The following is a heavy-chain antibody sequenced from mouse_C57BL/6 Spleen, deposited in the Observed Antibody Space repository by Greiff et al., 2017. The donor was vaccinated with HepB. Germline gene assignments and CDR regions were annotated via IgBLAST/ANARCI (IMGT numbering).Heavy chain of an antibody. CDR2: ISYSGST. J-gene: IGHJ2*01. CDR1: GYSITSGYD. Sequence: EVQLQQSGPGMVKPSQSLSLTCTVTGYSITSGYDWHWIRHFPGNKLEWMGYISYSGSTNYNPSLKSRISITHDTSKNHFFLKLNSVTTEDTATYYCARDYYGRFDYWGQGTTLTVSS. CDR3: ARDYYGRFDY. V-gene: IGHV3-1*01. D-gene: IGHD1-1*01.